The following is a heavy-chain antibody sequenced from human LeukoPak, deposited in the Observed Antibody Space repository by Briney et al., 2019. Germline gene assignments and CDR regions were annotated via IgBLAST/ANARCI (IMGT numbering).Heavy chain of an antibody. D-gene: IGHD3-16*02. Sequence: SQTLSLTCSVSGGSISSHYWSWIRQPPGKGLEWIGYIYYSESTNYNPSLKSRVTISVDTSKNQFSLKLSSVTAADTAVYYCARVRLYDYVWGSYRPYYFDYWGQGTLVTVSS. V-gene: IGHV4-59*11. J-gene: IGHJ4*02. CDR2: IYYSEST. CDR3: ARVRLYDYVWGSYRPYYFDY. CDR1: GGSISSHY.